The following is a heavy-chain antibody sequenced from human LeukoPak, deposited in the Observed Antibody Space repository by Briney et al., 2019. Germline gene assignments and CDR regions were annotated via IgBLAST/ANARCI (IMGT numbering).Heavy chain of an antibody. CDR1: GASISSYY. D-gene: IGHD6-13*01. CDR2: ISDTVSG. CDR3: ARHTAAAAGTPFDY. V-gene: IGHV4-59*08. Sequence: SETLPLTCKVSGASISSYYWSWIRQPPGMGLEWIRFISDTVSGNYNPSLKSRVSISVGTSKNQFSLKLSSVTAADTAVYYCARHTAAAAGTPFDYWGQGTLVTVSS. J-gene: IGHJ4*02.